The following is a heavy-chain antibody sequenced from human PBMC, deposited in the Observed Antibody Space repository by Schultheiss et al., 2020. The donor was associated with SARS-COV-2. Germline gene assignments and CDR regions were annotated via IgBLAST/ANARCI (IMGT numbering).Heavy chain of an antibody. Sequence: SETLSLTCTVSGGSISSYYWSWIRQPPGKGLEWIGRIYTSGSTNYNPSLKSRVTMSVDTSKNQFSLKLSSVTAADTAVYYCARGNGYGGNSRYNWFDPWGQGTLVTVSS. J-gene: IGHJ5*02. D-gene: IGHD4-23*01. CDR2: IYTSGST. CDR1: GGSISSYY. V-gene: IGHV4-4*07. CDR3: ARGNGYGGNSRYNWFDP.